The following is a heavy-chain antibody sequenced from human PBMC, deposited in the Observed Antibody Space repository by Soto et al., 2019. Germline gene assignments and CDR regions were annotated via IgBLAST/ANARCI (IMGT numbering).Heavy chain of an antibody. V-gene: IGHV5-51*01. CDR2: IYPGDHET. Sequence: PGESLKISCQCSGYTFSNFWIGWVRQLPGKGLEWMGIIYPGDHETRYSPSFHGKVTISVDKSINTAYLQRNSLEASDTAFYFCARSPRSSPYFDYWGQGALVTVSS. CDR1: GYTFSNFW. J-gene: IGHJ4*02. CDR3: ARSPRSSPYFDY. D-gene: IGHD6-13*01.